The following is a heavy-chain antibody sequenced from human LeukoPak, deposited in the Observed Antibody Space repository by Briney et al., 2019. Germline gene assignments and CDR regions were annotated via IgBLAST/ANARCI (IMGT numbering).Heavy chain of an antibody. CDR3: HFGSSSSTAFDI. D-gene: IGHD6-6*01. Sequence: NPSETLSLTCTVSGRSISSYYWSWTRQPPGKGLEWIGYIYYSGSTNYNPSLKSRVTIAVNTSKNQFSLKLSSVTAADTAVYYCHFGSSSSTAFDIWGQGTMVTVSS. V-gene: IGHV4-59*08. CDR1: GRSISSYY. J-gene: IGHJ3*02. CDR2: IYYSGST.